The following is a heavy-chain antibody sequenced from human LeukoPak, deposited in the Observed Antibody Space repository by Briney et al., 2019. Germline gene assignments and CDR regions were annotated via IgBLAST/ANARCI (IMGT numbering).Heavy chain of an antibody. D-gene: IGHD5-18*01. CDR1: GFTFSSYW. V-gene: IGHV3-7*01. Sequence: GGSLRLSCAASGFTFSSYWMSWVRQAPGKGLEWVANIKQDGSEKYYVDSVKGRFTISRDNAKNSLYLQMNSLRAEDTAVYYCVRQGGYNYALLRNWFDPWGQGTLVTVSS. J-gene: IGHJ5*02. CDR2: IKQDGSEK. CDR3: VRQGGYNYALLRNWFDP.